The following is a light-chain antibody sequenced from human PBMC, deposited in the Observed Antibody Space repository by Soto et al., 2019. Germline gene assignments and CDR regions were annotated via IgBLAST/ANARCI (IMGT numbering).Light chain of an antibody. CDR1: QSIGSW. CDR3: QQYSTFRLT. V-gene: IGKV1-5*01. Sequence: DIQMTQSPSTLSASVGDRVTITCRASQSIGSWVAWYQQKPGKAPKLLIYGASTLKSGVPSSFSGSGSGREFTLTITSLQPDDFASYYCQQYSTFRLTFGGGTKVEGK. CDR2: GAS. J-gene: IGKJ4*01.